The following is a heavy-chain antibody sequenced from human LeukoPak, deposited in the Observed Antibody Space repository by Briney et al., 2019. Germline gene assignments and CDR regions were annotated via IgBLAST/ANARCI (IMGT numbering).Heavy chain of an antibody. V-gene: IGHV4-4*07. CDR3: TRGPPPDLDY. CDR1: GDSISSYY. J-gene: IGHJ4*02. CDR2: IHPSGST. Sequence: SETLSLTCTVSGDSISSYYWSWVRQPAGKGLEWIGRIHPSGSTNYNPSLKSRVTLSVDTSKNQFSLKLSSVTAADTAVYYCTRGPPPDLDYWGRGTLVTVSS.